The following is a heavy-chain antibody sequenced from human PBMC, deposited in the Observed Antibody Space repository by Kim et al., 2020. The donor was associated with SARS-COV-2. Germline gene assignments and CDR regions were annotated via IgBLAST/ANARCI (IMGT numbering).Heavy chain of an antibody. D-gene: IGHD6-13*01. CDR3: VKAAAVHYYYGMDV. Sequence: GGSLRLSCSASGFTFSNYAMHWVRQAPGKGLEYVSTISSNGGSTYYADSVKGRFTISRDNSKNTLYLQMSSLRAEDTAVYYCVKAAAVHYYYGMDVWGQGTTVTVSS. V-gene: IGHV3-64D*06. CDR1: GFTFSNYA. J-gene: IGHJ6*02. CDR2: ISSNGGST.